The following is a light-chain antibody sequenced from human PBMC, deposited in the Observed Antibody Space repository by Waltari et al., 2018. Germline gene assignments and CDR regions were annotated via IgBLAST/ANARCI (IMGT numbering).Light chain of an antibody. CDR3: QQYKDLPRT. CDR2: DAS. J-gene: IGKJ1*01. Sequence: DIQMTQSPSSMSASVGDRVSITCQASQDISIYLRWYQQKPGKAPKVLIYDASNLETGDPARFTGSRSGTDFTLTISSLQPEDIATYYCQQYKDLPRTFGQGTKVEIK. CDR1: QDISIY. V-gene: IGKV1-33*01.